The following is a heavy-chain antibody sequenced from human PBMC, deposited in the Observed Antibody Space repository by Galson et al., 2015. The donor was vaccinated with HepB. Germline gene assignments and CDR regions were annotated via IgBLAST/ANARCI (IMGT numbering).Heavy chain of an antibody. D-gene: IGHD5-12*01. CDR2: ISGSGGST. CDR1: GFTFTSYA. Sequence: SLRLSCAASGFTFTSYAMSWVRQAPGKGLEWVSAISGSGGSTFYADSVKGRFTISRDNSKNTLYLQMNSLRAEDTAVYYCAKDKYGGYVIGECDYWGQGTLVTVSS. V-gene: IGHV3-23*01. CDR3: AKDKYGGYVIGECDY. J-gene: IGHJ4*02.